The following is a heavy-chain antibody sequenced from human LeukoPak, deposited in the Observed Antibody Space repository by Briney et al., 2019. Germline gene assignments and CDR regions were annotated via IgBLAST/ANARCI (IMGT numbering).Heavy chain of an antibody. CDR2: IYYNGST. J-gene: IGHJ4*02. CDR1: GGSISIYY. D-gene: IGHD4-17*01. CDR3: ARGAPVTNFDY. V-gene: IGHV4-59*01. Sequence: SETLSLTCTVSGGSISIYYWSWIRQPPPQGLEWIGYIYYNGSTNYNPSLKIRVTISVDTSKNQFSLKLSSVTAADTAVYYCARGAPVTNFDYWGQGTLVTVSS.